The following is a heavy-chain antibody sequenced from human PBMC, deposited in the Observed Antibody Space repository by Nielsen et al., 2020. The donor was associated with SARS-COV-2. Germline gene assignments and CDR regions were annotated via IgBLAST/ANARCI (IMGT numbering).Heavy chain of an antibody. Sequence: ASVKVSCKASGYTFTTYGFSWVRQAPGQGLEWMGWISAYNGNTDYAQKFQGRITMTTDTSTSTAYMELRSLRSDDTAVYYCAREAQHGYYYYGMDVWGQETTVTVSS. CDR1: GYTFTTYG. CDR2: ISAYNGNT. V-gene: IGHV1-18*01. J-gene: IGHJ6*02. CDR3: AREAQHGYYYYGMDV.